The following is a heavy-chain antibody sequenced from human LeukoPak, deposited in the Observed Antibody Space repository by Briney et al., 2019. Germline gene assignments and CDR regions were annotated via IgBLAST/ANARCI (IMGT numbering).Heavy chain of an antibody. D-gene: IGHD2-15*01. V-gene: IGHV3-20*04. Sequence: GGSLRLSXAASGFTFDDYGMSWVRQAPGKGLEWVSGINWNGGSTGYADSVKGRFTISRDNAKNSLYLQMNSLRAEDTALYYCAKSGRNHYYYYMDVWGKGTTVTVSS. CDR3: AKSGRNHYYYYMDV. J-gene: IGHJ6*03. CDR1: GFTFDDYG. CDR2: INWNGGST.